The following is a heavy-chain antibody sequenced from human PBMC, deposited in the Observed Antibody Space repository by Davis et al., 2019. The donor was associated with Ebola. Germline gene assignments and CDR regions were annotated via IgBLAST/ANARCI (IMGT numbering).Heavy chain of an antibody. CDR2: ISGSGGST. J-gene: IGHJ6*02. Sequence: GESLKISCSASGFTLRSYGMHWVRQAPGKGLEWVSAISGSGGSTYYADSVKGRFTISRDNSKNTLYLQMNSLRAEDTAVYYCARSPTSGYYGQYLCCGVDVWGQGTTVTVSS. CDR1: GFTLRSYG. D-gene: IGHD3-22*01. CDR3: ARSPTSGYYGQYLCCGVDV. V-gene: IGHV3-23*01.